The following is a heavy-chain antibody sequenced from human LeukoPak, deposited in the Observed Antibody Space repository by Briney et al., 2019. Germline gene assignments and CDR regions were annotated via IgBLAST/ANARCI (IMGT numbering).Heavy chain of an antibody. V-gene: IGHV3-23*01. J-gene: IGHJ4*02. CDR3: ARAPVTSCSGVLCYPFDY. Sequence: PGGSLRLSCAASGFTFSSYWMHWVRQAPGKGLVWVSAMSSSDDGRYYAASVRGRFTISRDNSKNTLYLQMNSLRAEDAAVYYCARAPVTSCSGVLCYPFDYWGQGTLVTVSS. D-gene: IGHD2-15*01. CDR1: GFTFSSYW. CDR2: MSSSDDGR.